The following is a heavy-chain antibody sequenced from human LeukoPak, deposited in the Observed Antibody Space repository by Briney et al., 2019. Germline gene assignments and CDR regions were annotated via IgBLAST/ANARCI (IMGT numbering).Heavy chain of an antibody. CDR3: TRQEEPTALIDH. V-gene: IGHV3-73*01. J-gene: IGHJ4*02. D-gene: IGHD5-18*01. CDR1: GFSFSGSA. CDR2: IRSKSNSYAT. Sequence: PGGSLKLSCAASGFSFSGSAMHWVRQASGTGLEWVGRIRSKSNSYATAYGASVKGRFTISRDESKNTAYLQMNSLKTEDTAVYYCTRQEEPTALIDHWGQGTLVTVSS.